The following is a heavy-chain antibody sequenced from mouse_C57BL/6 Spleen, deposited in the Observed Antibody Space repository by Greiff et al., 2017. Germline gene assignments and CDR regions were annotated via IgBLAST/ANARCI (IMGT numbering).Heavy chain of an antibody. D-gene: IGHD1-1*01. CDR2: IDPSDSYT. V-gene: IGHV1-59*01. CDR1: GYTFTSYW. J-gene: IGHJ4*01. Sequence: QVHVKQPGAELVRPGTSVKLSCKASGYTFTSYWMHWVKQRPGQGLEWIGVIDPSDSYTNYNQKFKGKATLTVDTSSSTAYMQLSSLTSEDSAVYYCAGGGSSRGYAMDYWGQGTSVTVSS. CDR3: AGGGSSRGYAMDY.